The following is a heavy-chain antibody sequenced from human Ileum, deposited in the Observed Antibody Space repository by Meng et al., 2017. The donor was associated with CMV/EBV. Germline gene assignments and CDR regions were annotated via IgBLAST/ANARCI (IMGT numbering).Heavy chain of an antibody. V-gene: IGHV1-2*02. CDR3: ARGQTGLYFDY. CDR2: INPNSGGT. Sequence: ASVKVSCKASGYTFTGYYMHWVRQAPGQGLEWMGWINPNSGGTNYAQKFQGRVTISRDNSKNTLFVQINSLRVEDTAVYYCARGQTGLYFDYWGQGTLVTVSS. J-gene: IGHJ4*02. D-gene: IGHD3-9*01. CDR1: GYTFTGYY.